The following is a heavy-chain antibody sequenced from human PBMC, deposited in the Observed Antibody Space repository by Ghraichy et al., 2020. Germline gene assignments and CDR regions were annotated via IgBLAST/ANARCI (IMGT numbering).Heavy chain of an antibody. CDR1: GFIFNNYY. CDR3: ARGGYMDGSNPVDY. D-gene: IGHD5-18*01. Sequence: GGSLRLSCAASGFIFNNYYMTWVRQAPGKGLEWVSNMKQAGSERYYVDSVKGRFTISRDNAKESVYLQMSSLRVEDTAVYFCARGGYMDGSNPVDYWGQGTQVTVSS. CDR2: MKQAGSER. J-gene: IGHJ4*02. V-gene: IGHV3-7*04.